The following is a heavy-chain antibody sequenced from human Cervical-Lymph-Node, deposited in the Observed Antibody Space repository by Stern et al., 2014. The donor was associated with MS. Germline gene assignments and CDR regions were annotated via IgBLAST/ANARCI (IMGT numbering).Heavy chain of an antibody. V-gene: IGHV5-51*03. CDR3: ARGGGYYYDSSYYYYGMDV. J-gene: IGHJ6*02. CDR1: GYSFTSYW. CDR2: IYPGDSDT. D-gene: IGHD3-22*01. Sequence: EVQLVESGAEVKKPGESLKISCKGSGYSFTSYWIGWVRQMHGKGLEWMGIIYPGDSDTRYSPSFQGQVTISADKSISTAYLQWSSLKASDTAMYYCARGGGYYYDSSYYYYGMDVWGQGTTVTVSS.